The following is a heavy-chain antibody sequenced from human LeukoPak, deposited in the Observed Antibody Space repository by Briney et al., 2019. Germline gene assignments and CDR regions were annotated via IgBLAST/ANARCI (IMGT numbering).Heavy chain of an antibody. Sequence: GGSLRLSCAASGFTFSSYGMHWVRQAPGKGLEWVAVIWYDGSNKYYADSVKGRLTISRDNAKNMLYLQMNSPRVEDTAVYYCARDGYCSSTTCYRNRAFYYYGMDVWGQGTTVAVSS. J-gene: IGHJ6*02. CDR3: ARDGYCSSTTCYRNRAFYYYGMDV. CDR2: IWYDGSNK. V-gene: IGHV3-33*01. D-gene: IGHD2-2*01. CDR1: GFTFSSYG.